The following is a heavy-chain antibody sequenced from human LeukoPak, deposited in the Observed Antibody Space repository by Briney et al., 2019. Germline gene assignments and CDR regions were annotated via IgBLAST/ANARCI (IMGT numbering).Heavy chain of an antibody. CDR3: ARDPGNWYFDL. CDR2: ISGSGGRI. V-gene: IGHV3-23*01. CDR1: GFTFSSYG. Sequence: GGSLRLSCAGSGFTFSSYGMSWVRQAPGKGLEWVSGISGSGGRIDYADSVKGRFTISRDNAKNSLYLQVNSLRAEDTAVYYCARDPGNWYFDLWGRGTLVTVSS. J-gene: IGHJ2*01.